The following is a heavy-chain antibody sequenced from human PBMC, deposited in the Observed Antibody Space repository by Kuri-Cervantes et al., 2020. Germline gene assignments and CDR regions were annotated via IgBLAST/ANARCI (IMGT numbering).Heavy chain of an antibody. CDR1: GGSVSSGSYY. CDR3: ARASVNYDFWSGYSGSGPIDY. V-gene: IGHV4-30-4*08. J-gene: IGHJ4*02. Sequence: SETLSLTCTVSGGSVSSGSYYWSWIRQPPGKGLEWIGYIYYSGSTYYNPSLKSRVTISVDTSKNQFSLKLSSVTAADTAVYYCARASVNYDFWSGYSGSGPIDYWGQGTLVTVSS. CDR2: IYYSGST. D-gene: IGHD3-3*01.